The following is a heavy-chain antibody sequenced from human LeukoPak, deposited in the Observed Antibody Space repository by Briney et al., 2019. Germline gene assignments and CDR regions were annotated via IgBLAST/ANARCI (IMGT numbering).Heavy chain of an antibody. J-gene: IGHJ4*02. CDR2: ISGSGDST. D-gene: IGHD6-19*01. CDR1: GFTFSSYA. Sequence: GGSLRLSCAASGFTFSSYAMSWVRQAPGKGLEWVSAISGSGDSTFYADSVKGRFTISRDNSKNTLYLQMNSLRAEDTAIYYCARSGAVPTGLAVAWGQGTLVTVSS. CDR3: ARSGAVPTGLAVA. V-gene: IGHV3-23*01.